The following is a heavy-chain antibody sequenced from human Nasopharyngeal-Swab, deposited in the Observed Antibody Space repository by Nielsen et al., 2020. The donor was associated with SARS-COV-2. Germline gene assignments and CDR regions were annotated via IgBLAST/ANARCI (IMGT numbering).Heavy chain of an antibody. V-gene: IGHV3-9*01. Sequence: GGSLSLSCEGSGLSIDEYAMYWVRQAPGKGLEWVSGISRDSGSIDYVDSVKGRFTISRDNAKNSLYLQMNSLRPEDTALYYCAKDWRTGRSLGLFGMDVWGQGTTVIVSS. CDR2: ISRDSGSI. CDR3: AKDWRTGRSLGLFGMDV. J-gene: IGHJ6*02. CDR1: GLSIDEYA. D-gene: IGHD7-27*01.